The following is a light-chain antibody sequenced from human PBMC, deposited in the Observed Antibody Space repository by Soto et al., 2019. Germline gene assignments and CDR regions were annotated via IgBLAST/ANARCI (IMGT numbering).Light chain of an antibody. V-gene: IGKV1-6*01. J-gene: IGKJ1*01. CDR2: GAS. CDR3: LKDSGYSWK. CDR1: QGLKF. Sequence: IQMPTSHYSLSASVLYTLKIIFRASQGLKFLAWYQQTPGKAPKLLIYGASSLHSGVPSRFSGSGYGTDFTLTISSPQPEDSATYFCLKDSGYSWKCGQGNKGAIK.